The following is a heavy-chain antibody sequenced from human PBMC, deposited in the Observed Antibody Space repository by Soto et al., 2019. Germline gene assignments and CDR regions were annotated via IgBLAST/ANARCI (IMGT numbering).Heavy chain of an antibody. CDR1: GGSFSGYY. D-gene: IGHD6-19*01. CDR3: ARALHSSGWYCDY. Sequence: SETLSLTCAVYGGSFSGYYWSWIRQPPGKGLEWIGEVNHSGSTIYNPSLKSRVTISLDTSTKNQFSLKLNSVTAADTAVYYCARALHSSGWYCDYWGQGTLVTVSS. V-gene: IGHV4-34*01. CDR2: VNHSGST. J-gene: IGHJ4*02.